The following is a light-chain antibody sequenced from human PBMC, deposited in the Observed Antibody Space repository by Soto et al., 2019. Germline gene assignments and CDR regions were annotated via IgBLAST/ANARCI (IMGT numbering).Light chain of an antibody. CDR2: EVT. CDR1: SSDVGRFNF. J-gene: IGLJ1*01. CDR3: SSYTTRSTYV. V-gene: IGLV2-14*01. Sequence: QSALTQPASVSGSPGQSITISCTGTSSDVGRFNFVSWFQQHPGKAPKLLIYEVTKRPSGVSNRFSGPKSGNTASLTISGLQTEDEADYYCSSYTTRSTYVFGTGTKLTVL.